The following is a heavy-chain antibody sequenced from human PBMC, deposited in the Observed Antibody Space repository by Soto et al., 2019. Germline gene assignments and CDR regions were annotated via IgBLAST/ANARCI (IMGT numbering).Heavy chain of an antibody. CDR1: GGTFSSYT. CDR3: ARATTPPSKFGELSYWFDP. D-gene: IGHD3-10*01. CDR2: IIPILGIA. Sequence: QVQLVQSGAEVKKPGSSVKVSCKASGGTFSSYTISWVRQAPGQGLEWMGRIIPILGIANYAQKFQGRVTITADKSTSTAYMELSSLRSDDTAVYYCARATTPPSKFGELSYWFDPWGQGTLVTVSS. J-gene: IGHJ5*02. V-gene: IGHV1-69*02.